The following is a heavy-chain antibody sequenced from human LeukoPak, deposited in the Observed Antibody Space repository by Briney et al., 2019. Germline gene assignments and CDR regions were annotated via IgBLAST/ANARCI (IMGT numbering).Heavy chain of an antibody. Sequence: GGSLRLSCAASGFSFSSYGIHWVRQAPGKGLEWVAVISYDGSNQYYADSVKGRFTISRDNSKNTLYLQMNSLRPEDTAVYYCAKATHSELLLIDFWGQGTLVTVSS. D-gene: IGHD3-10*01. CDR3: AKATHSELLLIDF. V-gene: IGHV3-30*18. CDR2: ISYDGSNQ. J-gene: IGHJ4*02. CDR1: GFSFSSYG.